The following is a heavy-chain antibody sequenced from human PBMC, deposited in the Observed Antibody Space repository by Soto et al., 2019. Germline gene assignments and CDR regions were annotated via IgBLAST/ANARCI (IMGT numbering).Heavy chain of an antibody. Sequence: NPSETLSLTCAAYGGSFSNFYWSWIRQPPGKGLEWLTSIYHTGTIYITPSISSRLTISSDTSRNQFSLNLKSVTAADTALYFCARQNVQIGPGFFDYWGRGTLVTVSS. CDR3: ARQNVQIGPGFFDY. CDR1: GGSFSNFY. V-gene: IGHV4-30-4*01. D-gene: IGHD3-10*02. J-gene: IGHJ4*02. CDR2: IYHTGTI.